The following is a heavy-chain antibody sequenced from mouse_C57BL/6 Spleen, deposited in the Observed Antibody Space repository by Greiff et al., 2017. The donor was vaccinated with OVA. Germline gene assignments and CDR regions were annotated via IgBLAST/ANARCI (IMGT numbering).Heavy chain of an antibody. CDR2: IDPSDSYT. CDR1: GYTFTSYW. CDR3: ARGLLGHYYAMDY. Sequence: QVQLQQPGAELVRPGTSVKLSCKASGYTFTSYWMHWVKQRPGQGLEWIGVIDPSDSYTNYNQKFKGKATLTVDTSSSTAYMQLSSLTSEDSAVYYCARGLLGHYYAMDYWGQGTSVTVSS. V-gene: IGHV1-59*01. D-gene: IGHD2-3*01. J-gene: IGHJ4*01.